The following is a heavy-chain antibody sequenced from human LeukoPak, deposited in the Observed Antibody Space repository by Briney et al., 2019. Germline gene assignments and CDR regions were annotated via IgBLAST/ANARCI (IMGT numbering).Heavy chain of an antibody. Sequence: EWVANIKQDGSEKYYVDSVKGRFTISRDNAKNSLYLQMNSLRAEDTAVYYCVRGYSGYAYWGQGTLVTVSS. CDR2: IKQDGSEK. J-gene: IGHJ4*02. D-gene: IGHD5-12*01. CDR3: VRGYSGYAY. V-gene: IGHV3-7*03.